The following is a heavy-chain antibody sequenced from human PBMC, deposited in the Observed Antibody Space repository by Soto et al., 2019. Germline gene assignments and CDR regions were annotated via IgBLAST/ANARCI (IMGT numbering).Heavy chain of an antibody. J-gene: IGHJ6*02. Sequence: GESLKISCKGSGYSFTSYWIGWVRQMPGKGLEWMGIIYPGDSDTRYSPSFQGQVTISADKSISTAYLQWSSLKASDTAMYYCARPDCSGGSCYSGVGYYGMAVWGQGPTVTVSS. V-gene: IGHV5-51*01. CDR3: ARPDCSGGSCYSGVGYYGMAV. CDR1: GYSFTSYW. D-gene: IGHD2-15*01. CDR2: IYPGDSDT.